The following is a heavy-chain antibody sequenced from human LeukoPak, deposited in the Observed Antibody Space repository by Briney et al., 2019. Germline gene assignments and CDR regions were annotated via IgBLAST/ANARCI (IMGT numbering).Heavy chain of an antibody. V-gene: IGHV4-59*01. CDR2: IYYTGTT. J-gene: IGHJ4*02. D-gene: IGHD4-17*01. CDR3: ASKSTDHGELRFDY. CDR1: GDSTNTYF. Sequence: KPSETLSLTCTISGDSTNTYFWSWIRQPPGKGLEWLGYIYYTGTTNYNPSLKSRVTISVDTSKNQFSLKVNSVTAADTGVYYCASKSTDHGELRFDYWGQGTLVTVSS.